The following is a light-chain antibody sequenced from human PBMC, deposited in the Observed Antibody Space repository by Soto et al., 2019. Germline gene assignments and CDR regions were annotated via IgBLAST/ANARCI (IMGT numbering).Light chain of an antibody. V-gene: IGLV1-51*02. CDR3: GTWDSSLSAV. J-gene: IGLJ7*01. Sequence: QSVLTQPPSVSAAPGQKVTISCSGSSSNIGNNYVSWYQQLPGTAPKLLIYENNRRPSGIPDRFSGSKSGTSATLVITGLQTGDEADYYCGTWDSSLSAVFGGYTQLTVL. CDR2: ENN. CDR1: SSNIGNNY.